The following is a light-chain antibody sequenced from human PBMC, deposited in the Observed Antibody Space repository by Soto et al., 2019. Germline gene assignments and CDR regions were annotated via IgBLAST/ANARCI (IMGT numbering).Light chain of an antibody. CDR1: NSNMGRNY. V-gene: IGLV1-51*01. CDR2: RND. Sequence: QSVLTQTPSASGTPGQRVTIPCSGSNSNMGRNYVYWYQQVPGTAPKLLMYRNDVRPSGIPDRFSGSKSGTSATLGITGFQTGDEADYYCGSWDSSLSAYVFATGTKVTVL. CDR3: GSWDSSLSAYV. J-gene: IGLJ1*01.